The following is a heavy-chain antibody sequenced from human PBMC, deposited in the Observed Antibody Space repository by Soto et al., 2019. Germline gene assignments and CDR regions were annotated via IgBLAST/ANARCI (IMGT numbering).Heavy chain of an antibody. J-gene: IGHJ6*02. D-gene: IGHD2-15*01. Sequence: GESLKISCKGSGYSFTSYWIGWVRQMPGKGLEWMGIIYPGDSDTRYSPSFQGQVTISADKSISTAYLQWSSLKASDTAMYYCARHWLCSGPSCYYGMDVWGQGTTVTVSS. CDR2: IYPGDSDT. CDR3: ARHWLCSGPSCYYGMDV. CDR1: GYSFTSYW. V-gene: IGHV5-51*01.